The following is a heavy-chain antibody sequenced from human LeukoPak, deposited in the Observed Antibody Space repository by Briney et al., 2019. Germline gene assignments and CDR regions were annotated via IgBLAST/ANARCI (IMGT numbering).Heavy chain of an antibody. D-gene: IGHD3-10*01. CDR1: GYTFTSYY. Sequence: GASVKVSCKASGYTFTSYYIHWVRQAPGQGLEWMGIINASGGITSYAQNFQGRVTMTRDTSTSTVYMELSGLRSDDTAVYYCGGDLGGGGYFDYWGQGTLVTVSS. CDR3: GGDLGGGGYFDY. V-gene: IGHV1-46*01. J-gene: IGHJ4*02. CDR2: INASGGIT.